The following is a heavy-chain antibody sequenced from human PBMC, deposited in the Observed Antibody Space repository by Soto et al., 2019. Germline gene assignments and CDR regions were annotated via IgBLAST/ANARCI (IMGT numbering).Heavy chain of an antibody. J-gene: IGHJ4*02. CDR3: ARGTTHYYDSSGYFFFDY. CDR2: IYYSGST. D-gene: IGHD3-22*01. Sequence: PSETLSLTCTVSGGSISSYYWSWIRQPPGKGLEWIGYIYYSGSTNYNPSLKSRVTISVDTSKNQFSLKLSSVTAADTAVYYCARGTTHYYDSSGYFFFDYWGQGTLVT. V-gene: IGHV4-59*01. CDR1: GGSISSYY.